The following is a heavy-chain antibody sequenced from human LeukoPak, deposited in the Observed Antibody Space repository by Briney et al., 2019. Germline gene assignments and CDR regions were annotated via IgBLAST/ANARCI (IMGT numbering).Heavy chain of an antibody. D-gene: IGHD3-3*01. CDR2: INHSGST. J-gene: IGHJ4*02. CDR3: ARAGGSDGTYYDFWSGYYIFDY. Sequence: SETLSLTCAVYGGSFNGYYWSWIRQPPWKGLEWIGAINHSGSTNYNPSLKSRVTISVDTSKNQFSLKLSSVTAADTAVYYCARAGGSDGTYYDFWSGYYIFDYWGQGTLVTVSS. CDR1: GGSFNGYY. V-gene: IGHV4-34*01.